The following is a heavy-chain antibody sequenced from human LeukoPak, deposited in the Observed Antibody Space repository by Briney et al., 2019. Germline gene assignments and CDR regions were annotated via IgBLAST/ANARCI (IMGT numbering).Heavy chain of an antibody. CDR1: GGSISSSSYY. CDR2: IYYSGST. Sequence: PSETLSLTCTVSGGSISSSSYYWGWIRQPPGKGLEWIGSIYYSGSTYYNPSLKSRVTISVDTSKNQFSLKLSSVTAADTAVYYCARDHQFDYGHWYFDLWGRGTLVTVSS. V-gene: IGHV4-39*02. J-gene: IGHJ2*01. CDR3: ARDHQFDYGHWYFDL. D-gene: IGHD4-17*01.